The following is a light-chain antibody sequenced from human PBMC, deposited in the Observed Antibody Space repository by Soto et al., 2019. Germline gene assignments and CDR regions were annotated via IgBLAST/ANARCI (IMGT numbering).Light chain of an antibody. V-gene: IGLV1-44*01. CDR2: SSN. J-gene: IGLJ1*01. CDR3: STLEDSLPGYG. CDR1: NANIGNNK. Sequence: QAVLTQPPSASTTPGQKVTISCSGSNANIGNNKVNWYQQLPGTAPKLLIYSSNQRPSGVPDRFSGSKAGTSASLAISGLQFEDEANYYCSTLEDSLPGYGFGAGTKLTVL.